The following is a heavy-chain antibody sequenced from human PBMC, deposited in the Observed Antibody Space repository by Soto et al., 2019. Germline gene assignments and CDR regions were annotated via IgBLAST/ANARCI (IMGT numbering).Heavy chain of an antibody. D-gene: IGHD3-9*01. CDR1: GFTFSSYA. V-gene: IGHV3-30-3*01. CDR2: ISYGGSNK. CDR3: ASLATLFRPRDDSHRTPRAFDY. J-gene: IGHJ4*02. Sequence: PGGSLRLSCAASGFTFSSYAMHWVRQAPGKGLEWVAVISYGGSNKYYADSVKGRFTISRDNSKNTLYLQMNSLRAEDTAVYYCASLATLFRPRDDSHRTPRAFDYWGQGTLVTVSS.